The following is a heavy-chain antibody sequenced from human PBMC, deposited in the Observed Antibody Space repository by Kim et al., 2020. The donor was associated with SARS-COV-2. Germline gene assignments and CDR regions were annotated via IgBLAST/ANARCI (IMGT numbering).Heavy chain of an antibody. CDR3: ARDVRQQLVHHYGMDV. CDR1: GYTFTSYG. D-gene: IGHD6-13*01. V-gene: IGHV1-18*04. CDR2: ISAYNGNT. Sequence: ASVKVSCKASGYTFTSYGISWVRQAPGQGLEWMGWISAYNGNTNYAQKLQGRVTMTTDTSTSTAYMELRSLRSDDTAVYYCARDVRQQLVHHYGMDVWGQGTTVTVSS. J-gene: IGHJ6*02.